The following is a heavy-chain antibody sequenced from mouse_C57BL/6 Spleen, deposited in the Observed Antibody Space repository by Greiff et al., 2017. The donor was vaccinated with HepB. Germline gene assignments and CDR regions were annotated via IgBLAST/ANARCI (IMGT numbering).Heavy chain of an antibody. V-gene: IGHV1-81*01. D-gene: IGHD1-1*01. CDR1: GYTFTSYG. CDR3: ARSYGSSYSYWYFDV. J-gene: IGHJ1*03. Sequence: VQLQQSGAELARPGASVKLSCKASGYTFTSYGISWVKQRTGQGLEWIGEIYPRSGNTYYNEKFKGKATLTADKSSSTEYMELRSLTSEDSAVYFCARSYGSSYSYWYFDVWGTGTTVTVSS. CDR2: IYPRSGNT.